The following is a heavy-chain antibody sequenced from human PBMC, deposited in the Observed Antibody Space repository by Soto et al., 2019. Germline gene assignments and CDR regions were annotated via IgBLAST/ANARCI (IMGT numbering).Heavy chain of an antibody. V-gene: IGHV1-69*06. CDR3: ARASTLTVHCGSVSCPRMDV. J-gene: IGHJ6*02. Sequence: QVQLVQSGAEVKKPGSPVKVSCKASGGTFSSYAISWVRQAPGQGLEWMGGILPIFGTANYARKFQGRVTITAARSTSTAYMELSSLRYEDTAVYYCARASTLTVHCGSVSCPRMDVWGQGTTVTVSS. D-gene: IGHD2-2*01. CDR2: ILPIFGTA. CDR1: GGTFSSYA.